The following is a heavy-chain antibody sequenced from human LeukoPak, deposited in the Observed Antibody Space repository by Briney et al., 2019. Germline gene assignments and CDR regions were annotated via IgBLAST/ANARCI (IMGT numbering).Heavy chain of an antibody. Sequence: PSETLSLTCTVSGGSISYYYWNWIRQPPGKGLEWIGYIYYSGSTNYNPSLKSRVTISVDTSKNQFSLKLSSVTAADTAVYYCARGGNYGDYDGYFDYWGQGTLVTVSS. V-gene: IGHV4-59*08. CDR1: GGSISYYY. J-gene: IGHJ4*02. CDR2: IYYSGST. D-gene: IGHD4-17*01. CDR3: ARGGNYGDYDGYFDY.